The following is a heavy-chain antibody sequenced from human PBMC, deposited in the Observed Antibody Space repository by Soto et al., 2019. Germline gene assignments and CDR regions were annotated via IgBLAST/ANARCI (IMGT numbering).Heavy chain of an antibody. CDR2: IKQDGSEK. J-gene: IGHJ4*02. Sequence: GGSLRLSCPASGFTFSSYWMSWVRQAPGKGLDLVANIKQDGSEKYYLASVKGRFTISRDNAKNSLYLQMNGLRAEDTAVYYXPTDPGGYDYVWVSYRHYFDYGRQRTPVTVSS. CDR1: GFTFSSYW. V-gene: IGHV3-7*03. CDR3: PTDPGGYDYVWVSYRHYFDY. D-gene: IGHD3-16*02.